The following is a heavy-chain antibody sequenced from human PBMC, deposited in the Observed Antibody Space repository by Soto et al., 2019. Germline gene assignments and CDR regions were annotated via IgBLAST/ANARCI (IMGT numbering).Heavy chain of an antibody. CDR2: INSDGSST. V-gene: IGHV3-74*01. J-gene: IGHJ4*02. CDR1: GFTFSSYW. D-gene: IGHD3-22*01. Sequence: LRLSCAASGFTFSSYWMHWVRQAPGEGLVWVSRINSDGSSTSYADSVKGRFTISRDNAKNTLYLQMNSLRAEDTAVYYCARFEKSYYDSSFDYFDYWGQGTLVTVSS. CDR3: ARFEKSYYDSSFDYFDY.